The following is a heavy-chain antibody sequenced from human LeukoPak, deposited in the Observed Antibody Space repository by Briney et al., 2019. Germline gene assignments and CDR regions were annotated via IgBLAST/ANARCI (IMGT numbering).Heavy chain of an antibody. CDR1: GFSFNSYP. D-gene: IGHD3-10*01. V-gene: IGHV3-30*04. Sequence: GGSLRLSCAASGFSFNSYPMHWVRQAPGKGLEWVAVISNDGNNKYYADSVKGRFTVSRDNSNNTLSLQMNGLRVEDTAVYYCARPDDSESFYRANHYWGRGTLVTVS. CDR2: ISNDGNNK. CDR3: ARPDDSESFYRANHY. J-gene: IGHJ4*02.